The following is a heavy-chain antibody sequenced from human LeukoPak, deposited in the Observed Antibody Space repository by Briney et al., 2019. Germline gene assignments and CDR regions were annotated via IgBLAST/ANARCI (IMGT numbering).Heavy chain of an antibody. V-gene: IGHV7-4-1*02. CDR2: INTNTGNP. J-gene: IGHJ4*02. CDR1: GYTFTSYA. D-gene: IGHD5/OR15-5a*01. CDR3: ARDPPVSTAFYFDY. Sequence: ASVKVSCKASGYTFTSYAMNWVRQAPGQGLEWMGWINTNTGNPTYAQGFTGRFVFSLDTSVSTAYLQISSLKAEDTAVYYCARDPPVSTAFYFDYWGQGTLVTVSS.